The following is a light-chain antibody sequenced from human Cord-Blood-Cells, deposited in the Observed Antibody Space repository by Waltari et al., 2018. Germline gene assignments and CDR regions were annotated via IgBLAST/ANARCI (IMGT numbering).Light chain of an antibody. Sequence: DIQMTQSPSSLSASVGDRVTITCRASQSISSYLNWYQQKPGKAPQLLIYAACSLQSGVPSRFSGSGYGNDFTLTISSLQTVGFATYYCQQSYSTAGTFGQGPKVEIK. CDR3: QQSYSTAGT. CDR2: AAC. J-gene: IGKJ1*01. CDR1: QSISSY. V-gene: IGKV1-39*01.